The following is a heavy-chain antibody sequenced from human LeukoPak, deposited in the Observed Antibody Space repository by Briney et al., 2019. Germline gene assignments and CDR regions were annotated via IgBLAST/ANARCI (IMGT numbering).Heavy chain of an antibody. CDR2: IFVSSSHT. CDR1: GFIFRDNA. CDR3: ARVNIGSGYSLDY. J-gene: IGHJ4*02. D-gene: IGHD2/OR15-2a*01. Sequence: PGGSLRLSCAVSGFIFRDNAMNWVRQAPGKGLEWVSSIFVSSSHTYYADSVKGRFTISRDNAKNSLHLQMNSLRVEDTAVYYCARVNIGSGYSLDYWGQGTLVTVSS. V-gene: IGHV3-21*03.